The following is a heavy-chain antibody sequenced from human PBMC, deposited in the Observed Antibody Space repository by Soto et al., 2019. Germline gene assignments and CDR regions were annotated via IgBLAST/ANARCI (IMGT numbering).Heavy chain of an antibody. Sequence: PGGSLRLSCTTSGFTFSSYAMSWVRQAPGKGLEWVSSISGSGDSTYYGDSGKGRFTISRDNSKDTLYLQMYSLRAEDTAVYYCAKDRYSGYDSGYWGQGTPVTVSP. D-gene: IGHD5-12*01. CDR1: GFTFSSYA. CDR2: ISGSGDST. V-gene: IGHV3-23*01. J-gene: IGHJ4*02. CDR3: AKDRYSGYDSGY.